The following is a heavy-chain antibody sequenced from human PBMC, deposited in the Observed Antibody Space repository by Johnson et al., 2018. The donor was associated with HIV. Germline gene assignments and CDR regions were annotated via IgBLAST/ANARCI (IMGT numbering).Heavy chain of an antibody. CDR3: TTDPRWELPRYGI. D-gene: IGHD1-26*01. CDR1: GFTFGDYA. V-gene: IGHV3-49*04. CDR2: IRSKAYGGTT. Sequence: VQLVESGGGLVQPGRSLRLSCTASGFTFGDYAMSWVSQAPGKGLEWVGVIRSKAYGGTTGYAASVNGKFTISRDDSKNTLYLQMHSLNTEDTAVYYCTTDPRWELPRYGIWGQGTMVTVSS. J-gene: IGHJ3*02.